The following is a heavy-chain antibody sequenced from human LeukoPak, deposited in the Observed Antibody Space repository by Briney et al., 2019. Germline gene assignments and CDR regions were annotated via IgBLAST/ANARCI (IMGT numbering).Heavy chain of an antibody. CDR1: GDTFSSCA. J-gene: IGHJ6*02. D-gene: IGHD3/OR15-3a*01. V-gene: IGHV1-69*04. Sequence: EASVKVSCKASGDTFSSCAISWVRQAPGQGLEWMGRIIPILGIANYAQKFQGRVTITADKSTSTAYMELSSLRSEDTAVYYCARDFSWTGDYYYYGMDVWGQGTTVTVSS. CDR2: IIPILGIA. CDR3: ARDFSWTGDYYYYGMDV.